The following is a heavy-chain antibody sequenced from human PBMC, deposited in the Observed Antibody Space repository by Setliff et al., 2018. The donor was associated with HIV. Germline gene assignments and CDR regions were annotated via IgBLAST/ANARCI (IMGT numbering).Heavy chain of an antibody. J-gene: IGHJ4*02. Sequence: ASVKVSCKTSGYSFTAYYIHFVRQAPGQRLEWMGWIQTNSGGTKIAQKFQGRVTLTRDTSISTTYMELNSLTSDDTAVYYGATDDYNGDSFDNWGQGTLVTVSS. CDR2: IQTNSGGT. V-gene: IGHV1-2*02. CDR1: GYSFTAYY. CDR3: ATDDYNGDSFDN. D-gene: IGHD4-4*01.